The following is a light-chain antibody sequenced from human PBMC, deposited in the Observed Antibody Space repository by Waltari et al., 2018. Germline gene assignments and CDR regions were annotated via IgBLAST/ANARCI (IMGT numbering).Light chain of an antibody. CDR2: QDT. CDR1: ELKSRY. CDR3: QTWDTRTTRV. V-gene: IGLV3-1*01. J-gene: IGLJ3*02. Sequence: SYAVTQPPSVSVSPGQTASITCSGDELKSRYVYWYQHKPGQSPILLIFQDTKRPSGIPDRFSGFSSWNTATLTVSETQAMDEADYYCQTWDTRTTRVFGTGTKLTVL.